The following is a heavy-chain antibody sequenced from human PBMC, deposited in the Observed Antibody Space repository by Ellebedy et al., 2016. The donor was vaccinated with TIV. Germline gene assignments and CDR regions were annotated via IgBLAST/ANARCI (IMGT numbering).Heavy chain of an antibody. D-gene: IGHD6-25*01. V-gene: IGHV4-59*01. CDR1: GGSISSYY. J-gene: IGHJ6*02. CDR3: ASDLSGASGDYYYYGMDV. CDR2: IYYSGST. Sequence: SETLSLXCTVSGGSISSYYWSWIRQPPGKGLEWIGYIYYSGSTNYNPSLKSRVTISVDTSKNQFSLKLSSVTAADTAVYYCASDLSGASGDYYYYGMDVWGQGTTVTVSS.